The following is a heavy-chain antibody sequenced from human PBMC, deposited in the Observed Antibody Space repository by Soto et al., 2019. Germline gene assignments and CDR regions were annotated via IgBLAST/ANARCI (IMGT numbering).Heavy chain of an antibody. Sequence: GESLKISCKGSGYSFTSYWISWVRQMPGKGLERMGRIDPSDSYTNYSPSFQGHVTISADKSISTAYLQWSSLKASDTAMYYCATLISRDSSSWDFDYWGQGTLVTVSS. V-gene: IGHV5-10-1*01. CDR1: GYSFTSYW. D-gene: IGHD6-13*01. CDR3: ATLISRDSSSWDFDY. J-gene: IGHJ4*02. CDR2: IDPSDSYT.